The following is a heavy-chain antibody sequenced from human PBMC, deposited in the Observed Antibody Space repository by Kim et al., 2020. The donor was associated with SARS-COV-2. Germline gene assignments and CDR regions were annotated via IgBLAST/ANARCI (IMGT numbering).Heavy chain of an antibody. D-gene: IGHD1-1*01. V-gene: IGHV1-46*01. J-gene: IGHJ5*02. CDR3: AREVPGTTKPNNWFDP. Sequence: KFQGRVTMTRDTSTSTVYMELSSLRSEDTAVYYCAREVPGTTKPNNWFDPWGQGTLVTVSS.